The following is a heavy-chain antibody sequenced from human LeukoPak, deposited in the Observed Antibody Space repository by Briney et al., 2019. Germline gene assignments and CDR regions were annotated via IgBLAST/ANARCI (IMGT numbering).Heavy chain of an antibody. D-gene: IGHD3-10*01. Sequence: SETLSLTCTVSGVSISSGSYYWGWFHQPPGKGMEWIGSMYNRGGTYYNPSLKSRVTMSLDTSKNHFSLKLSSVTAADTAVYYCARDYDYGSGIPGYWGQGILVTVSS. CDR1: GVSISSGSYY. CDR2: MYNRGGT. J-gene: IGHJ4*02. CDR3: ARDYDYGSGIPGY. V-gene: IGHV4-39*07.